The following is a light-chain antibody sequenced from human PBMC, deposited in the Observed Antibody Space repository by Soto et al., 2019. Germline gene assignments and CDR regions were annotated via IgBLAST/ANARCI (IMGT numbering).Light chain of an antibody. V-gene: IGKV1-9*01. CDR1: QGIFSY. CDR3: QQLNSYPCT. CDR2: AAS. Sequence: DIQLTQSPSFLSASVGDRVTITCRASQGIFSYLAWYQQIPGRAPKLLIYAASTLQSGVPSRFSGSGSGTEFTLTISSLQPEDFATYYCQQLNSYPCTFGGGTKVEIK. J-gene: IGKJ4*01.